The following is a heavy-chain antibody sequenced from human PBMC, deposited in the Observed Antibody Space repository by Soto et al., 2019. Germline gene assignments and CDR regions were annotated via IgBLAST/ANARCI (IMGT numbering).Heavy chain of an antibody. Sequence: EVQLVESGGGLIQPGGSLRLSCAASGFTVSSNYMSWVRQAPGKGLEWVSVIYSGGSTYYADSVKGRFTISRDNSKTTLYVQMPSLRAADTAVYYCARPIVGATWNYYYGMDVWGQGTTVTVSS. V-gene: IGHV3-53*01. CDR3: ARPIVGATWNYYYGMDV. J-gene: IGHJ6*02. CDR1: GFTVSSNY. CDR2: IYSGGST. D-gene: IGHD1-26*01.